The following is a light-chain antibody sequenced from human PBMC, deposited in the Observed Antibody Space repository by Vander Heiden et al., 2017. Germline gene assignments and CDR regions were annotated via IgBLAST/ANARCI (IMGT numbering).Light chain of an antibody. Sequence: DFQMTQSPSSLSASVGDRVTITCRASQAIRNSLAWYQQRPGKVPKLLIYAASTLQSGVPSRFSGSGSGTDFTLAISGLQPGDVATYYCQNDDPAPLTFGGGTKVEIK. CDR3: QNDDPAPLT. J-gene: IGKJ4*01. CDR2: AAS. CDR1: QAIRNS. V-gene: IGKV1-27*01.